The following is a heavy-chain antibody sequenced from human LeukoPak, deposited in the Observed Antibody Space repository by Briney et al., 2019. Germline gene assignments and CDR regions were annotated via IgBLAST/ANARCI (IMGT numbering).Heavy chain of an antibody. CDR3: ARAVGATIRYYYYYYMDV. CDR2: IKQDGSEK. D-gene: IGHD1-26*01. CDR1: GFSFSNYW. V-gene: IGHV3-7*01. Sequence: GGSLRLSCAASGFSFSNYWMSWVRQAPGKGLEWVANIKQDGSEKYYVDSVKGRFTISRDNAKNSLYLQMNSLRAEDTAVYYCARAVGATIRYYYYYYMDVWGKGTTVTVSS. J-gene: IGHJ6*03.